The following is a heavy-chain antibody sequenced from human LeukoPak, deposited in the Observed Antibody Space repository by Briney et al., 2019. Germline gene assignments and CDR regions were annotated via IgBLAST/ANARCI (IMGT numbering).Heavy chain of an antibody. CDR3: ARGCSGGSCYARYYYGMDV. V-gene: IGHV7-4-1*01. CDR1: GYTFTSNA. J-gene: IGHJ6*04. Sequence: ASVKVTRKASGYTFTSNAMNWVRHAPAQGLEWMGWINTNTGNPTYAQGFTGRFVFSLDTSVSTAYLQICSLKAEDTAVYYCARGCSGGSCYARYYYGMDVWGKGTTVTVS. CDR2: INTNTGNP. D-gene: IGHD2-15*01.